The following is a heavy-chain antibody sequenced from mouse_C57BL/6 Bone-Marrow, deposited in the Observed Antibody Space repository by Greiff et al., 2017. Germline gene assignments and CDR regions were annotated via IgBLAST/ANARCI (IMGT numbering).Heavy chain of an antibody. CDR1: GFTFSDFY. D-gene: IGHD1-1*01. Sequence: EVMLVESGGGLVQSGRSLRLSCATSGFTFSDFYMEWVRQAPGKGLEWIAASRNKANDNTTEYSASVKGRFIVSRDTSQSILYLQMNALRAEDTAIYYCARDAPITTVVANYAMDYWGQGTSVTVSS. J-gene: IGHJ4*01. V-gene: IGHV7-1*01. CDR3: ARDAPITTVVANYAMDY. CDR2: SRNKANDNTT.